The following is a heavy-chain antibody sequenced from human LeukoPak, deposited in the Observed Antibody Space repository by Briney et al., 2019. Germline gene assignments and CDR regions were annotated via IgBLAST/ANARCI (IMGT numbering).Heavy chain of an antibody. D-gene: IGHD2-21*01. J-gene: IGHJ3*02. V-gene: IGHV3-21*01. Sequence: PGGSLRLSCAASGFTFSSYSMNWVRQAPGKWLEWVSSISSSSSYIYYADSVKGRFTISRDNAKNSLYLQMNSLRAEDTAVYYSARDRCGGDCYLPDAAFDIWGQGTMVTVSS. CDR2: ISSSSSYI. CDR3: ARDRCGGDCYLPDAAFDI. CDR1: GFTFSSYS.